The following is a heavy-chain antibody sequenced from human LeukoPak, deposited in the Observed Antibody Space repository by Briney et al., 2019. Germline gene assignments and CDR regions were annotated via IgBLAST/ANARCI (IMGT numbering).Heavy chain of an antibody. CDR3: TRDDIVGARDFDY. D-gene: IGHD1-26*01. CDR2: INPNSGDT. J-gene: IGHJ4*02. CDR1: GYTLTSYD. V-gene: IGHV1-2*02. Sequence: ASVKVSCKASGYTLTSYDIHWVRQAPGQGLEWMGWINPNSGDTKSAQKLQGRLTMTRDTSITTAYMDLSRLTSDDTAVYYCTRDDIVGARDFDYWGQGTLVTVSS.